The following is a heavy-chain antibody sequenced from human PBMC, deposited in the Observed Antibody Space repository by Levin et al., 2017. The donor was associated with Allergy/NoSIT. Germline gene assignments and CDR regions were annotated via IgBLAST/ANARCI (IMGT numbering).Heavy chain of an antibody. V-gene: IGHV3-30-3*01. Sequence: GGSLRLSCAASGFSFESYAMHWVRQAPGKGLEWVAVISYHGSDEYYADSVKGRFTVSRDNSKNMLFLDMNSLRIEDTAVYYCARDISHNFDWLSRHLDWGQGTLATVSS. CDR2: ISYHGSDE. CDR3: ARDISHNFDWLSRHLD. CDR1: GFSFESYA. D-gene: IGHD3-9*01. J-gene: IGHJ4*02.